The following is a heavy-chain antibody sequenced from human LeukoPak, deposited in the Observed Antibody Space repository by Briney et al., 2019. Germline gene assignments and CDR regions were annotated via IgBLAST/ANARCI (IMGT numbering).Heavy chain of an antibody. J-gene: IGHJ4*02. CDR3: ARGRLWTWDY. V-gene: IGHV4-59*08. Sequence: SETLSLTCTVSGGSISSYYWTWIRQPPGKGLQWIGYVDYSGSTNYNPSLKSRVTISIDTSKNQFSLKLSSVTAADTAVYYCARGRLWTWDYWGQGTLVSVSS. CDR1: GGSISSYY. D-gene: IGHD5-18*01. CDR2: VDYSGST.